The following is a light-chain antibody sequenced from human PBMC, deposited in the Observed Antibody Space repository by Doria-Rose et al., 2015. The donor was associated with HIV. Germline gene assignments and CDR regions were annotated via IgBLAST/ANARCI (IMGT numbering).Light chain of an antibody. V-gene: IGKV1-39*01. Sequence: PSSLSASIGDRVTITCRASQTVSTYLNWFQQEPGKAPKLLIYAASRLQSGVPSRFSGSGSGTDFTLTISGLQPGDFATYYCQQTYSSPPWTFGQETKVEMK. J-gene: IGKJ1*01. CDR3: QQTYSSPPWT. CDR1: QTVSTY. CDR2: AAS.